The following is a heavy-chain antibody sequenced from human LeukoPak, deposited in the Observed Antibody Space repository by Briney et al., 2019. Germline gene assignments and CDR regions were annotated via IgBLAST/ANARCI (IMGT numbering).Heavy chain of an antibody. CDR1: GFTFSSYS. J-gene: IGHJ6*02. V-gene: IGHV3-21*01. Sequence: GGSLRLSCAASGFTFSSYSMNWARQAPGKGLEWVSSISSSSSYIYYADSVKGRFTISRDNAKNSLYLQMNSLRAEDTAVYYCARDGSGSDYYYGMDVWGQGTTVTVSS. D-gene: IGHD3-10*01. CDR2: ISSSSSYI. CDR3: ARDGSGSDYYYGMDV.